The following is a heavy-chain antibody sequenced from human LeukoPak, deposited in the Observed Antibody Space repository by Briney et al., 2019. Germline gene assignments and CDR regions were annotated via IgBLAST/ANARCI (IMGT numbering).Heavy chain of an antibody. CDR3: ATLDSHYDTSGRPLLPD. Sequence: EASVKISCKVSGYSVSELSMHWVRQARGLGLEWMGGFNREDDAPVYAQQFQGRVTMTEDTSTDTAYMELSSLRSEDTALYYCATLDSHYDTSGRPLLPDWGQGTLVTVSS. CDR2: FNREDDAP. V-gene: IGHV1-24*01. D-gene: IGHD3-22*01. J-gene: IGHJ4*02. CDR1: GYSVSELS.